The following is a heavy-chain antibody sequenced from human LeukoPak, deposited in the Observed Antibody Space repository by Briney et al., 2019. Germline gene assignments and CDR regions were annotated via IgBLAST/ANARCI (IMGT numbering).Heavy chain of an antibody. CDR3: AKDIVAVPPGGDYFDY. J-gene: IGHJ4*02. V-gene: IGHV3-9*01. CDR1: GFTFDDYA. Sequence: PGGSLRLSCAASGFTFDDYAMHWVRQAPGQGLEWVSGISWNSGSIGYADSVKGRFTISRDNAKNSLYLQMNSLRAEDTAVYCCAKDIVAVPPGGDYFDYWGQGTLVTVSS. CDR2: ISWNSGSI. D-gene: IGHD2-2*01.